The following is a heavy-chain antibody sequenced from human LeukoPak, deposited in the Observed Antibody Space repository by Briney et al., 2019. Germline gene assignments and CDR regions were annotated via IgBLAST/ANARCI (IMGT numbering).Heavy chain of an antibody. V-gene: IGHV1-69*05. J-gene: IGHJ5*02. Sequence: GASVKVSCKASGGTFSSYAISWVRQAPGQGLEWMGGIIPIFGTANYAQKFQGRVTITTDESTRTAYMELSSLRSEDTAVYYCARVVVRAGTTTWFDPWGQGTLVTVSS. D-gene: IGHD1-7*01. CDR1: GGTFSSYA. CDR2: IIPIFGTA. CDR3: ARVVVRAGTTTWFDP.